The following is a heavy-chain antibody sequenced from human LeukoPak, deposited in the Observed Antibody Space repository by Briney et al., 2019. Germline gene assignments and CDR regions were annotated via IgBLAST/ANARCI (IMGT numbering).Heavy chain of an antibody. Sequence: SETLSLTCTVSGGSISSYYWSWIRQPPGKGLEWIGDIYYSGSTNYNPSLKSRVTISVDTSKNQFSLKLSSVTAADTAVYYCARGRIAVAGAKNYFDYWGQGTLVTVSS. CDR2: IYYSGST. V-gene: IGHV4-59*01. J-gene: IGHJ4*02. CDR3: ARGRIAVAGAKNYFDY. D-gene: IGHD6-19*01. CDR1: GGSISSYY.